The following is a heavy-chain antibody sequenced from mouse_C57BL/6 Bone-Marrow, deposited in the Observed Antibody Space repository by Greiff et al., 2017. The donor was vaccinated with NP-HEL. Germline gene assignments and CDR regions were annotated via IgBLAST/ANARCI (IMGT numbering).Heavy chain of an antibody. V-gene: IGHV5-15*01. CDR3: ARLDGSSYFDS. J-gene: IGHJ2*01. D-gene: IGHD1-1*01. CDR2: ISNLAYSN. Sequence: EVMLVESGGGLVQPGGSLKLSCAASGFTFSDYGMAWVRQAPRKGPEWVAFISNLAYSNYDADTVTGRFTISRENAKNTLYLEMSSLRSEDTAMYYCARLDGSSYFDSWGQGTTLTVSS. CDR1: GFTFSDYG.